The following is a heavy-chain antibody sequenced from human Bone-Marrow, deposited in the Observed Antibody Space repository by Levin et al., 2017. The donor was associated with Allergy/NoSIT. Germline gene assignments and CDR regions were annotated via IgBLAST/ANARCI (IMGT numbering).Heavy chain of an antibody. D-gene: IGHD2/OR15-2a*01. CDR1: GYSFPSYW. Sequence: GESLKISCAASGYSFPSYWIAWVRQMPGRGLEWLGVIYPGDSYVRYSPSFQGHVTISVDKSINTAYLQWSTLKASDTAIYYCARPLGSEYNYFDYWGQGTPVTVSS. V-gene: IGHV5-51*01. J-gene: IGHJ4*02. CDR2: IYPGDSYV. CDR3: ARPLGSEYNYFDY.